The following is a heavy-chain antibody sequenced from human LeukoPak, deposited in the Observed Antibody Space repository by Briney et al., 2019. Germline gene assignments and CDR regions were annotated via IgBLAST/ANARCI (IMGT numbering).Heavy chain of an antibody. D-gene: IGHD4-17*01. CDR3: ARVVDHDYGDYYLDY. Sequence: GGSLRLSCAASGFTVSSNDMNWVRQAPGKGLECISVIYSGGSTDYADSVKGRFTISRDNSKNTLYLQMNSLRAEDTAVYYCARVVDHDYGDYYLDYWGQGTLVTVSS. J-gene: IGHJ4*02. CDR2: IYSGGST. CDR1: GFTVSSND. V-gene: IGHV3-53*01.